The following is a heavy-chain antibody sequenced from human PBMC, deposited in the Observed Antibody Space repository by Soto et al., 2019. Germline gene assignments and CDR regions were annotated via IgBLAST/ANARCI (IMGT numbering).Heavy chain of an antibody. CDR2: ISSLSSPR. J-gene: IGHJ4*01. D-gene: IGHD1-26*01. Sequence: GGSLRLSCAASGFIFGGYSMNWVRQAPGKGLEWISYISSLSSPRYYAESVEGRFIISRDNAKNSLYLRMNSLRDEDTAVYFFVREHIQGARCFDYVGQGARVTVSS. CDR3: VREHIQGARCFDY. V-gene: IGHV3-48*02. CDR1: GFIFGGYS.